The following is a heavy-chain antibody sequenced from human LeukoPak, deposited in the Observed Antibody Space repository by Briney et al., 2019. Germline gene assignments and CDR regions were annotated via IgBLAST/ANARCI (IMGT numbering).Heavy chain of an antibody. V-gene: IGHV1-8*03. CDR2: MNPNSGNT. D-gene: IGHD6-19*01. CDR1: GYTFTSYD. CDR3: ARLRSGWWPDYYYYMDV. Sequence: ASVKVSCKASGYTFTSYDINWVRQATGQGLEWMGWMNPNSGNTGYAQKFQGRVTITRNTSISTAYMELSSLRSEDTAVYYCARLRSGWWPDYYYYMDVWGKGTTVTVS. J-gene: IGHJ6*03.